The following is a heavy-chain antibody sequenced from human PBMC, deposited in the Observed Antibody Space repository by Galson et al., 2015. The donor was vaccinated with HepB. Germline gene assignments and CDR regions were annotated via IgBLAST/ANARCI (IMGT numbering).Heavy chain of an antibody. D-gene: IGHD6-13*01. CDR3: AKGSPYGTTWYGRDDY. Sequence: WVSSISGSGGSTHHADSVKGRFTISRDKSRKTLDLQMNSLRAEDTAVYYCAKGSPYGTTWYGRDDYWGQGALVTVSS. J-gene: IGHJ4*02. V-gene: IGHV3-23*01. CDR2: ISGSGGST.